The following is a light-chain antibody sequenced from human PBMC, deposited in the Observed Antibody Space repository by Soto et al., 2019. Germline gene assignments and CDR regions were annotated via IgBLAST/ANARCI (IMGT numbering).Light chain of an antibody. J-gene: IGLJ3*02. CDR3: AAWDDSLSGWV. CDR2: TNT. V-gene: IGLV1-44*01. Sequence: QSVLTQPPSASGTPGQRVTISRSGSSSTIGSNTVNLYQQLPGTAPKLLIYTNTQRPSGVPDRFSGSKSGTSASLAISGLQSEDEADYYCAAWDDSLSGWVFGGGTKLTVL. CDR1: SSTIGSNT.